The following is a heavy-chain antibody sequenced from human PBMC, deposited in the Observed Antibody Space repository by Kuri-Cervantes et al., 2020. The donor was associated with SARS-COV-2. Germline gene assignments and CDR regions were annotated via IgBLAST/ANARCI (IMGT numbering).Heavy chain of an antibody. V-gene: IGHV3-30-3*01. J-gene: IGHJ6*03. CDR3: ARAPDTYYYYYYMDV. Sequence: GESLKISCAASGFTFSSYAMHWVRQAPGKGLEWVAVISYDGSNKYYADSVKGRFTISRDNSKNTLYLQMNSLRAEDTAVYYCARAPDTYYYYYYMDVWGKGTTVTVSS. CDR2: ISYDGSNK. CDR1: GFTFSSYA.